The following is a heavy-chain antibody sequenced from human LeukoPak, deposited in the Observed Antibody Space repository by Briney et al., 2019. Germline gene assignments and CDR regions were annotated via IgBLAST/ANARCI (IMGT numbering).Heavy chain of an antibody. CDR1: GGSISTYY. Sequence: NTSETLSLTCTVSGGSISTYYWTWIRQPSGKGPEWIGYISYTGSTNYNPSLKSRVTVSVDTSKNQFSLKVSSVTAADTAVYYCARTAAKEMAPLIWGQGTLVTVSS. CDR3: ARTAAKEMAPLI. D-gene: IGHD5-24*01. J-gene: IGHJ4*02. CDR2: ISYTGST. V-gene: IGHV4-59*01.